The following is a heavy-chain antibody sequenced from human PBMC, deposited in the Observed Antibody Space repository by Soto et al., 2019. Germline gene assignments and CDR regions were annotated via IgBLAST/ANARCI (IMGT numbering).Heavy chain of an antibody. CDR3: ARGLEYSGYDWGGVDAFDI. V-gene: IGHV3-48*01. CDR2: ISSSSSTI. Sequence: GGSLRLSCAASGFTFSSYSMNWVRQAPGKGLEWVSYISSSSSTIYYADSVKGRFTISRDNAKNSLYLQMNSLRAEDTAVYYCARGLEYSGYDWGGVDAFDIWGQGTMVTVSS. CDR1: GFTFSSYS. D-gene: IGHD5-12*01. J-gene: IGHJ3*02.